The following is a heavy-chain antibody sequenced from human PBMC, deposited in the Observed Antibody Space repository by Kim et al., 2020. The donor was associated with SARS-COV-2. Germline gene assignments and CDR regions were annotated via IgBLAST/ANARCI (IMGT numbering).Heavy chain of an antibody. CDR2: NT. D-gene: IGHD1-26*01. CDR3: AGGGVGPFDY. Sequence: NTNYAQKLQGRVTMTTDTSTSTAYMGLRSLRSDDTAVYYCAGGGVGPFDYWGQGTLVTVSS. J-gene: IGHJ4*02. V-gene: IGHV1-18*01.